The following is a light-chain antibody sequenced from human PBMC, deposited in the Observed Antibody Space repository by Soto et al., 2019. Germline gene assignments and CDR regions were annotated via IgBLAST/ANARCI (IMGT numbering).Light chain of an antibody. CDR3: QQYGTSPRGT. CDR2: GAS. J-gene: IGKJ2*02. CDR1: QSVTSSS. Sequence: DIVLTQSPGTLSLSPGETATLSCRASQSVTSSSLAWYQQKPGQAPRLLIYGASIRATGIPDRFSGSGSGTDFTLTISRLEPEDFAMHHCQQYGTSPRGTFGQGTNLEIK. V-gene: IGKV3-20*01.